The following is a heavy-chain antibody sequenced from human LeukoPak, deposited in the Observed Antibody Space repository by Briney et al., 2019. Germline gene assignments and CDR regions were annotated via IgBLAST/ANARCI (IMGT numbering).Heavy chain of an antibody. J-gene: IGHJ5*02. D-gene: IGHD2-15*01. CDR1: GGSISSSSYY. CDR3: ARGFMWQLPRRWFDP. CDR2: IYYSGST. V-gene: IGHV4-39*07. Sequence: SETLSLTCTVSGGSISSSSYYWGWIRQPPGKGLEWIGSIYYSGSTYYNPSLKSRVTISVDTSKNQFSLKLSSVTAADTAVHYCARGFMWQLPRRWFDPWGQGTLVTVSS.